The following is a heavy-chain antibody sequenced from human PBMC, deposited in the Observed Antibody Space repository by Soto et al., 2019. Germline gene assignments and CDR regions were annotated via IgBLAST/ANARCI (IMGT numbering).Heavy chain of an antibody. Sequence: GGSLRLSCAASGFNFSNYNMNWVRQPPGKGLEWVSSITSAGSYIYYAESLKGRVTISRDNAKNSLFLQMNSLRAEDTALYFCARGILGGVRIDYGMDVWGQGTTVTVSS. V-gene: IGHV3-21*01. CDR3: ARGILGGVRIDYGMDV. D-gene: IGHD2-8*02. J-gene: IGHJ6*02. CDR2: ITSAGSYI. CDR1: GFNFSNYN.